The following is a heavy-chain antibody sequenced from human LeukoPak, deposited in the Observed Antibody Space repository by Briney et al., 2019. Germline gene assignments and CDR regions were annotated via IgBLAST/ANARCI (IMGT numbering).Heavy chain of an antibody. J-gene: IGHJ4*02. Sequence: SETLSLTCTVSGGSLSSYYWSWTRQPPGKGLEWIGYIYYSGSTNYNPSLKSRVTMSVDTSKNQFSLKLSSVTAADTAVYHCARQGSDCSGGSCYSYYFDYWGQGTVVRVSS. D-gene: IGHD2-15*01. V-gene: IGHV4-59*08. CDR1: GGSLSSYY. CDR3: ARQGSDCSGGSCYSYYFDY. CDR2: IYYSGST.